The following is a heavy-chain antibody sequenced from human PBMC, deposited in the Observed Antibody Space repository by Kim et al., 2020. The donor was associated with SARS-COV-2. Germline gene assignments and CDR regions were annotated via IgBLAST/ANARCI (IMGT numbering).Heavy chain of an antibody. CDR1: GGSISGYY. CDR3: AREYSSGYYYFDY. CDR2: IYYSGST. J-gene: IGHJ4*02. V-gene: IGHV4-59*13. D-gene: IGHD3-22*01. Sequence: SETLSLTCSVSGGSISGYYWSWIRQPPGKGLEWIGYIYYSGSTNYNPSLKSRVTISLDTSKNQFSLRLSSVTAADTAVYYCAREYSSGYYYFDYWGQGTLVTVSS.